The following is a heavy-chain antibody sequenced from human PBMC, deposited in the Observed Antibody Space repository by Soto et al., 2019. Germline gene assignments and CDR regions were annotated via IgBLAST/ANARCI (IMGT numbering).Heavy chain of an antibody. CDR3: AREKVGTTFFDN. J-gene: IGHJ4*02. CDR1: GFAISRGYY. Sequence: SETLSITCSVSGFAISRGYYWSWVRQPPGKGLEWIGSIYPSVSSYHNPSLETRVRLSIDTSKNQFTLNLTSVTAADTALYYCAREKVGTTFFDNWGQGIQVTVSS. CDR2: IYPSVSS. V-gene: IGHV4-38-2*02. D-gene: IGHD1-1*01.